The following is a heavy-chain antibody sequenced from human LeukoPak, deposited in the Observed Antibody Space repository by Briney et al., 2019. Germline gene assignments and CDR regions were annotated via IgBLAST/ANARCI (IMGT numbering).Heavy chain of an antibody. CDR2: IIPIFGTA. CDR1: GGTFSSYV. Sequence: SVKVSCKASGGTFSSYVLSWVRQAPGQGLEWMGGIIPIFGTANYAQKFQGRVTITADESTSTAYMELSSLRSEDTAVYYCARWVGGPAGINYYGMDVWGQGTTVTVSS. J-gene: IGHJ6*02. D-gene: IGHD2-2*01. CDR3: ARWVGGPAGINYYGMDV. V-gene: IGHV1-69*13.